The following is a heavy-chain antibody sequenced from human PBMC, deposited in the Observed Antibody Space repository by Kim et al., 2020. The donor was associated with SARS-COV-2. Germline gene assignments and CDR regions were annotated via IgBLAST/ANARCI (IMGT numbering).Heavy chain of an antibody. CDR2: INHSGST. J-gene: IGHJ4*02. CDR1: GGSFSGYY. CDR3: ARGEGRYCSSTSCHSPGPFDY. D-gene: IGHD2-2*02. V-gene: IGHV4-34*01. Sequence: SETLSLTCAVYGGSFSGYYWSWIRQPPGKGLEWIGEINHSGSTNYNPSLKSRVTISVDTSKNQFSLKLSSVTAADTAVYYCARGEGRYCSSTSCHSPGPFDYWGQEPLVTVSS.